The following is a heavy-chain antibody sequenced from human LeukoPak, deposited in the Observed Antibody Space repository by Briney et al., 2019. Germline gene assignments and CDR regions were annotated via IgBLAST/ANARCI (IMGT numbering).Heavy chain of an antibody. V-gene: IGHV4-4*02. CDR3: WGSGWPRGRFDY. J-gene: IGHJ4*02. D-gene: IGHD6-19*01. Sequence: KTSQTLSLTCTVSGGSISSSNWWSWVRQPPGKGLEWIGEIYHSGSTNYNPSLKSRVTISVDKSKNQFSLKLSSVTAADTAVYYCWGSGWPRGRFDYWGQGTLVTVSS. CDR2: IYHSGST. CDR1: GGSISSSNW.